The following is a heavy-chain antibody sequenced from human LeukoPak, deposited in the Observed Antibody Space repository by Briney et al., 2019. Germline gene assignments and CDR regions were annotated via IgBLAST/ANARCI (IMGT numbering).Heavy chain of an antibody. CDR2: IIPILGIA. CDR1: GGTFSSYA. CDR3: ARDLGCSGGSCYGMDV. D-gene: IGHD2-15*01. J-gene: IGHJ6*02. V-gene: IGHV1-69*04. Sequence: ASVKVSCKASGGTFSSYAISWVRQAPGQGLEWMRRIIPILGIANYAQKFQGRVTITADKSTSTAYMELSSLRSEDTAVYYCARDLGCSGGSCYGMDVWGQGTTVTVSS.